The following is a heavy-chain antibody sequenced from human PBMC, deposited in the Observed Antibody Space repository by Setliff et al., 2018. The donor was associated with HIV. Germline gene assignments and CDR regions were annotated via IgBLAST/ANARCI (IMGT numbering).Heavy chain of an antibody. Sequence: PSETLSLTCAVSGYSISSGDYWGWIRQPPGKGLEWIGAIYHSGSSYYSPSLKSRVTLFLDTSKNQFSLKLSSVTAADTAVYYCATYADRESNRFDPWGQGILVTVSS. CDR1: GYSISSGDY. J-gene: IGHJ5*02. V-gene: IGHV4-38-2*01. D-gene: IGHD3-10*01. CDR3: ATYADRESNRFDP. CDR2: IYHSGSS.